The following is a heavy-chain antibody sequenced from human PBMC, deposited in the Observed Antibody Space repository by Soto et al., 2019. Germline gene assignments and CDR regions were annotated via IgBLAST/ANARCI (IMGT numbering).Heavy chain of an antibody. J-gene: IGHJ4*02. D-gene: IGHD7-27*01. CDR3: ARCLTSGDY. CDR1: GYTFTSFY. Sequence: QVQLVQSGAEVKNPGASVKVSCKASGYTFTSFYIHWVRQAPGQGLAWMAIINPSGGSTNYAQNLQGRVTLTRDTSTNTVYIELSSLRSEDTAVYYCARCLTSGDYWCQGTLVTVSS. V-gene: IGHV1-46*01. CDR2: INPSGGST.